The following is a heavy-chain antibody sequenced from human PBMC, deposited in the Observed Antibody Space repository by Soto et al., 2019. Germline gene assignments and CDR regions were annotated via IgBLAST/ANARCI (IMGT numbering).Heavy chain of an antibody. J-gene: IGHJ4*02. CDR3: ARDLTVAVTLHYFDY. CDR1: GFTFSSYG. CDR2: ISGSGGST. V-gene: IGHV3-23*01. Sequence: GGSLRLSCAASGFTFSSYGMTWVRQAPEEGLEWVSAISGSGGSTYYADSVKGRFTISRDNSRNTLYLQMRSLRAEDTAIYYCARDLTVAVTLHYFDYWGQGTLVTVSS. D-gene: IGHD6-19*01.